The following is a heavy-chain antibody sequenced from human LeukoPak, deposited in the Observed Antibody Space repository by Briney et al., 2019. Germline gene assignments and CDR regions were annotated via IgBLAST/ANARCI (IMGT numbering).Heavy chain of an antibody. CDR2: IYPGDSDT. CDR1: GYSFTSYW. D-gene: IGHD3-9*01. J-gene: IGHJ5*02. V-gene: IGHV5-51*01. CDR3: ARGDYDILTGYSA. Sequence: GESLQISCKGSGYSFTSYWIGWVRQMPGKGLEWMGIIYPGDSDTRYSPSFQGQVTISADKSISTAYLQWSSLKASDTAMYYCARGDYDILTGYSAWGQGTLVTVSS.